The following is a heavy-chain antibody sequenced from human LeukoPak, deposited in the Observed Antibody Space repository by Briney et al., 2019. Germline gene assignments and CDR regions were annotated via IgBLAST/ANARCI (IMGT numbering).Heavy chain of an antibody. V-gene: IGHV3-7*02. J-gene: IGHJ4*02. CDR3: TRSLDY. CDR2: IKQDGSAK. Sequence: HPGGSLRLSCAASGFTFSSYWMSWVRQAPGKGLEWVANIKQDGSAKQYVDSVKGRFTISRDNAKNSVYLGMNSLRAEDTAVYYCTRSLDYWGQGILVTVSS. CDR1: GFTFSSYW. D-gene: IGHD2-15*01.